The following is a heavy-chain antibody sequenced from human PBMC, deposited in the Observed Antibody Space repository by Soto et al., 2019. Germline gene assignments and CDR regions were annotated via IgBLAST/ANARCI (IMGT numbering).Heavy chain of an antibody. CDR2: ISAHNGNT. J-gene: IGHJ4*02. V-gene: IGHV1-18*01. Sequence: QVDLVQSGAEVKKPGASVKVSCKGSGYTFTRYGITWVRQAPGQGLEWMGWISAHNGNTDYAQKLQGRVTVTRDTSTSTAYMELRSLRSDDTAVYYGARGRYGDYWGQGALVTVSS. CDR1: GYTFTRYG. D-gene: IGHD1-1*01. CDR3: ARGRYGDY.